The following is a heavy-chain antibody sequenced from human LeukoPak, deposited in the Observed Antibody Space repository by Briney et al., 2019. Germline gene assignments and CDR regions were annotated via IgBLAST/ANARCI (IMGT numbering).Heavy chain of an antibody. V-gene: IGHV3-23*01. D-gene: IGHD3-10*01. J-gene: IGHJ4*02. CDR1: GFTFSSYG. Sequence: GGSLRLSCAASGFTFSSYGMSWVRQAPGKGLEWVSAISGSGGSTYYADAVKGRFTISRDNAKNSLYLQMNSLRAEDTAVYYCARVNGSGSYWYYWGQGTLVTVSS. CDR2: ISGSGGST. CDR3: ARVNGSGSYWYY.